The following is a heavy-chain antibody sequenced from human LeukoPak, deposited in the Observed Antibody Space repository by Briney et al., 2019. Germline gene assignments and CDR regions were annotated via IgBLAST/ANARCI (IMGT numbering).Heavy chain of an antibody. CDR2: IIPILGIA. CDR1: GGTFSSYT. Sequence: AASVKVSCKASGGTFSSYTISWVRQAPGQGLEWMGRIIPILGIANYAQKFQGRVTITADKSTSTAYMELSSLRSEDTAVYYCARGVHYDSSGYYFAYWGQGTLVTVSS. D-gene: IGHD3-22*01. J-gene: IGHJ4*02. V-gene: IGHV1-69*02. CDR3: ARGVHYDSSGYYFAY.